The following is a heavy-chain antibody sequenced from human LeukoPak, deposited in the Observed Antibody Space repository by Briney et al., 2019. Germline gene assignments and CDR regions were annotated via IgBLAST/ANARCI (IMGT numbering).Heavy chain of an antibody. V-gene: IGHV1-24*01. CDR3: ATASYYDSSGLHLCYFDY. CDR2: FDPEDGET. J-gene: IGHJ4*02. D-gene: IGHD3-22*01. CDR1: GYTLTELS. Sequence: ASVKVSCKVSGYTLTELSMHWVRQAPGKGLEWMGGFDPEDGETIYAQKFQGRVTMTEDTSTDTAYMELSSLRSEDTAVYYCATASYYDSSGLHLCYFDYWGQGTLVTVSS.